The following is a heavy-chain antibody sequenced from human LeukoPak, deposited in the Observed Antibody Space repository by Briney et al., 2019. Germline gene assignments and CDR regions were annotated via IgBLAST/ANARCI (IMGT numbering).Heavy chain of an antibody. J-gene: IGHJ5*02. Sequence: AAVTVSYKDSGDTFGNYAVKWVRQAPGQGGEGVGRIIPIFPKTHYAQKLPGRVTIPADISTSTAYLQLSSLSSQDTAIYYCARDPKVLAVPHGTDGRHHPWGQGTLVTVSS. CDR2: IIPIFPKT. V-gene: IGHV1-69*04. D-gene: IGHD1-1*01. CDR1: GDTFGNYA. CDR3: ARDPKVLAVPHGTDGRHHP.